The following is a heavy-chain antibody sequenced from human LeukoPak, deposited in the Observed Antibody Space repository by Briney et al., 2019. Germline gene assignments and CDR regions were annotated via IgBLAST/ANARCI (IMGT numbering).Heavy chain of an antibody. V-gene: IGHV3-30*03. Sequence: PGGSLRLSCAASGFTFSSCGMHWVRQAPGKGLEWVAVISYDGSNKYYADSVKGRFTISRDNSKNSLYLQMNSLKAEDTAVYYCARAVAAAGSYWGQGTLVTVSS. CDR3: ARAVAAAGSY. J-gene: IGHJ4*02. CDR1: GFTFSSCG. CDR2: ISYDGSNK. D-gene: IGHD6-13*01.